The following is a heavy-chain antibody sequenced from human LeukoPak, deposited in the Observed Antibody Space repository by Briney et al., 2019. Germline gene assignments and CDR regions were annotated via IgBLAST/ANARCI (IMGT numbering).Heavy chain of an antibody. CDR3: ASKYYYDSSGYYPT. D-gene: IGHD3-22*01. J-gene: IGHJ5*02. Sequence: SETLSLTCTVSGGSISNYYWTWIRQPPGKGLEWIGEINHSGSTNYNPSLKSRVTISVDTSKNQFSLKLSSVTAADTAVYYCASKYYYDSSGYYPTWGQGTLVTVSS. CDR1: GGSISNYY. V-gene: IGHV4-34*01. CDR2: INHSGST.